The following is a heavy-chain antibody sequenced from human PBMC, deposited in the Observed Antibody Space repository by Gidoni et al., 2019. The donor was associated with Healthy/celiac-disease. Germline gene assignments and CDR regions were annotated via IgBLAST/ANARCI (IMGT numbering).Heavy chain of an antibody. CDR2: IIPIFGTA. D-gene: IGHD2-2*02. V-gene: IGHV1-69*01. Sequence: QVQLVQSGAEVKKPGSSVTVSCKASGGTFSSYAISWVRQAPGQGLEWMGGIIPIFGTANYAQKFQGRVTITADESTSTAYMELSSLRSEDTAVYYCARGYCSSTSCYTYWYFDLWGRGTLVTVSS. CDR3: ARGYCSSTSCYTYWYFDL. CDR1: GGTFSSYA. J-gene: IGHJ2*01.